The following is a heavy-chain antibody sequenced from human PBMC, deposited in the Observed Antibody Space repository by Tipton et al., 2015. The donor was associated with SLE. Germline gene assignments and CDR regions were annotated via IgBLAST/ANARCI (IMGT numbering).Heavy chain of an antibody. D-gene: IGHD6-13*01. CDR1: GGSISSGDYL. CDR3: ARERLYSSSWFSD. V-gene: IGHV4-61*09. J-gene: IGHJ4*02. CDR2: IYTGGST. Sequence: TLSLTCTVSGGSISSGDYLWSWIRQPAGKGLEWIGHIYTGGSTNYNPSLKSRVTISVDTSKNQFSLKLSSVTAADTAVYYCARERLYSSSWFSDWGQGTLVTVSS.